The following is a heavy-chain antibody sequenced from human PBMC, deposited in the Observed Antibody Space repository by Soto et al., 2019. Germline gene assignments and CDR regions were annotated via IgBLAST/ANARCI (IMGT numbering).Heavy chain of an antibody. CDR2: FDPENGET. CDR1: GYTLTELS. CDR3: ARIVVVKYYYYGMDV. J-gene: IGHJ6*02. D-gene: IGHD3-22*01. V-gene: IGHV1-24*01. Sequence: VASVKVSCKVSGYTLTELSMHWVRQAPGKGLEWMGNFDPENGETIYAQRFQGRVTLAEDTSTDTAYMELRSLRSDDTAVYYCARIVVVKYYYYGMDVWGQGTTVTVSS.